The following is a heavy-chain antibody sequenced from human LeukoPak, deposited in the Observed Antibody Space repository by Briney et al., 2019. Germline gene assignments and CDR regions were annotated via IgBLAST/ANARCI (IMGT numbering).Heavy chain of an antibody. CDR1: GGSISSSSYY. V-gene: IGHV4-39*07. D-gene: IGHD5-18*01. Sequence: SETLSLTCTVSGGSISSSSYYWGWIRQPPGKGLEWIGSIYYSGSTYYNPSLKSRVTISVDTSKNQFSLKLSSVTAADTAVYYCARSGYSYGYNYWGQGTLVTVSS. J-gene: IGHJ4*02. CDR3: ARSGYSYGYNY. CDR2: IYYSGST.